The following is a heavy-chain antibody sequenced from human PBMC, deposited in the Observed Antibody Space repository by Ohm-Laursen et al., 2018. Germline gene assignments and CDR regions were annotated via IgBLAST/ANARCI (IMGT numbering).Heavy chain of an antibody. CDR2: IYYSGST. CDR1: GGSISSYY. V-gene: IGHV4-59*08. Sequence: GTLSLTCTVSGGSISSYYWSWIRQPPGKGLEWIGYIYYSGSTNYNPSLKSRVTISVDTSKNQFSLKLSSVTAADTAVYYCARGDCLDSSGDYYGALEIWGQGTTVTVSS. J-gene: IGHJ3*02. D-gene: IGHD3-22*01. CDR3: ARGDCLDSSGDYYGALEI.